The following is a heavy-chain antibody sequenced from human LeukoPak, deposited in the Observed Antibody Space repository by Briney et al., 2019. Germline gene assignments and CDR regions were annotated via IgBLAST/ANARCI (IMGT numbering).Heavy chain of an antibody. CDR1: GYTFTGYY. J-gene: IGHJ4*02. V-gene: IGHV1-2*06. D-gene: IGHD4-11*01. Sequence: ASVNVSCKASGYTFTGYYIHWVRQARGQGLEWMGRINPNSGGTNYAQRFQGRVTMTRDTSISTAYMELSRLRSDDTAVYYCARAESSNWDAKYFFDYWGQGTLVTVSS. CDR2: INPNSGGT. CDR3: ARAESSNWDAKYFFDY.